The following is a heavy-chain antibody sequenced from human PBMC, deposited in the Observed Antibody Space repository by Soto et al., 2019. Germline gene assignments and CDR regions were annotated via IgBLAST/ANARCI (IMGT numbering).Heavy chain of an antibody. J-gene: IGHJ6*02. Sequence: EVQLVESGGGLVQPGGSLRLSCAASGFTFSSYWMSWVRQAPGKGLEWVANIKQDGSEKYYVDSVKGRFTISRDNAKNSLYLQMNSLRAEDTAVYYCARDPGLEITGTLRGDGMDVWGQGTTVTVSS. D-gene: IGHD1-20*01. CDR1: GFTFSSYW. CDR3: ARDPGLEITGTLRGDGMDV. CDR2: IKQDGSEK. V-gene: IGHV3-7*03.